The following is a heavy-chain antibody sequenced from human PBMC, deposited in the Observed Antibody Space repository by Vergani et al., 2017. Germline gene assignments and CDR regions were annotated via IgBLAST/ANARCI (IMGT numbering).Heavy chain of an antibody. Sequence: EVQLLESGGGLVQPGGSLRLSCAASGFTFSSYAMSWVRQAPGKGLEWVSAISGSGGSIYYADSVKGRFTISRDNAKNSLYLQMNSLRAEDTAVYYCARGGGPLYCSSTSCFNWYFDLWGRGTLVTVSS. CDR3: ARGGGPLYCSSTSCFNWYFDL. D-gene: IGHD2-2*01. CDR2: ISGSGGSI. CDR1: GFTFSSYA. J-gene: IGHJ2*01. V-gene: IGHV3-23*01.